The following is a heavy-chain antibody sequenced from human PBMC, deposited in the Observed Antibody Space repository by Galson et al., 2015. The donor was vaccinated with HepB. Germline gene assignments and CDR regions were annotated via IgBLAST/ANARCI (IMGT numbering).Heavy chain of an antibody. J-gene: IGHJ1*01. CDR2: IIPIFNTT. CDR3: AREETAVTTGYFQH. V-gene: IGHV1-69*13. Sequence: SVKVSCKASGGTFSTYAFSWVRQAPGQGLEWMGGIIPIFNTTNYAQKFQGRVTVTADESTSTAHMELSSLRSEDTAVYFCAREETAVTTGYFQHWGQGTLVTVSS. CDR1: GGTFSTYA. D-gene: IGHD4-17*01.